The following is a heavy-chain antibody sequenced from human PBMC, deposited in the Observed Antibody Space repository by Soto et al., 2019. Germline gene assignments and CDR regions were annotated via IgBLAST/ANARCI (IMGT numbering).Heavy chain of an antibody. CDR3: ARESEDFTSNFDY. J-gene: IGHJ4*02. CDR2: ISSTTNYI. V-gene: IGHV3-21*01. Sequence: GGSLIVSGAASGLTFNRYKMNWVRQAPGKGLEWVSSISSTTNYIYYADSMKGRFIVSRDNAKNSGYLEMNSLSAEDTALYYCARESEDFTSNFDYWGQGTLVTVSS. CDR1: GLTFNRYK.